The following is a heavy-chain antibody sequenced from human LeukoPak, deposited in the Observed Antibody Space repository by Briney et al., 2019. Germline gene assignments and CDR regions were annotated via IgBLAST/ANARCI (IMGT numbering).Heavy chain of an antibody. J-gene: IGHJ4*02. Sequence: GGSLRLSCAASGFTFSSYAMSWVRQAPGKGLEWVAVISYDGSNKYYADSVKGRFTISRDNSKNTLYLQMNSLRAEDTAVYYCARGSAFYYDSSGYYDYWGQGTLVTVSS. CDR3: ARGSAFYYDSSGYYDY. CDR2: ISYDGSNK. D-gene: IGHD3-22*01. CDR1: GFTFSSYA. V-gene: IGHV3-30-3*01.